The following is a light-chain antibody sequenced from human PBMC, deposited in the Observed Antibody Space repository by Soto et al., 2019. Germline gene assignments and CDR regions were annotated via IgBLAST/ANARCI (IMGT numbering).Light chain of an antibody. CDR2: DAS. V-gene: IGKV1-5*01. Sequence: DIQMTQSPSTLSASVGDRVTITCRASQSISSWLAWYQQKPGKAPKLLIYDASSLESGVPSRFSGSGSGTDFTLTISSLQPEDFATYYCQQSYSTPITFGQGTQLEIK. CDR1: QSISSW. CDR3: QQSYSTPIT. J-gene: IGKJ5*01.